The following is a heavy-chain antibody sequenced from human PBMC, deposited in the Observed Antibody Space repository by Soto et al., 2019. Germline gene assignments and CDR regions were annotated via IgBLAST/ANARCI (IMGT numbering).Heavy chain of an antibody. CDR2: IHSKTDGGTI. D-gene: IGHD6-19*01. CDR3: TSGVAVAGNFLNYFEY. V-gene: IGHV3-15*01. CDR1: GFTFSNAW. J-gene: IGHJ4*02. Sequence: EVQLVESGGDLVKPGGSLRLSCAASGFTFSNAWMTWVRQAPGKGLEWVGRIHSKTDGGTIEYAAPVKGRFTISRDDSKNTLYLQMTSLKIEDTGVYYCTSGVAVAGNFLNYFEYWGQGTLGAVS.